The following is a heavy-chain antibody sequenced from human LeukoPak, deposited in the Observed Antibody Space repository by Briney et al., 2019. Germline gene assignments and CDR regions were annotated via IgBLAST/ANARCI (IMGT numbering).Heavy chain of an antibody. CDR2: ISGGGGST. J-gene: IGHJ4*02. CDR1: GFTFSSYA. D-gene: IGHD6-19*01. Sequence: GGSLRLSCAASGFTFSSYAMSWVRQAPGKGLEWVSAISGGGGSTYYADSVKGRFTISRDNPKNTLYLQMNSLRAEDTAVYYCAKDKHSSGWYIALDYWGQGTLVTVSS. V-gene: IGHV3-23*01. CDR3: AKDKHSSGWYIALDY.